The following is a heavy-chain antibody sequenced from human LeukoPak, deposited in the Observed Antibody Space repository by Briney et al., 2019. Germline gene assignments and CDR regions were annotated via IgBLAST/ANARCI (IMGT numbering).Heavy chain of an antibody. Sequence: GGSLRLSCAASGFTFSSYSMNWVRQAPGKGLEWVSVIYSGGSTYYADSVKGRFTISRDNSKNTLYLQMNSLRAEDTAVYYCARADYGDYGGYYGMDVWGQGTTVTVSS. CDR1: GFTFSSYS. J-gene: IGHJ6*02. V-gene: IGHV3-53*01. CDR2: IYSGGST. CDR3: ARADYGDYGGYYGMDV. D-gene: IGHD4-17*01.